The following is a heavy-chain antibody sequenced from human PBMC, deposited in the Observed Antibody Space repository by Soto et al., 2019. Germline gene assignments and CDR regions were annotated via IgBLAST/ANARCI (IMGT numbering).Heavy chain of an antibody. Sequence: EVQLVESGGGLVQPGGSLRLSCAASGFTFSDYHMHWVRQAAGKGLEWVSAIDTSGHTFYLGSVWGRFTVSRDDPRSSFYLQMSNTRPEDTAVDYCARLEVIGVNYFEHWGRGVLVTVSS. D-gene: IGHD3-10*01. V-gene: IGHV3-13*01. J-gene: IGHJ1*01. CDR2: IDTSGHT. CDR1: GFTFSDYH. CDR3: ARLEVIGVNYFEH.